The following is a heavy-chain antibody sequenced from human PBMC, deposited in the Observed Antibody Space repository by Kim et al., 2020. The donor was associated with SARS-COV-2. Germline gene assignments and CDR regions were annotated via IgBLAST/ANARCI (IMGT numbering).Heavy chain of an antibody. CDR3: ARDQGSSGWYPYYYYYGMDV. CDR2: IYSSGST. Sequence: GGSLRLSCAASGFTVSSNYMSWVRQAPGKGLEWVSVIYSSGSTYYADSVKGRFTISRDNSKNTLYLQMNSLRAEDTAVYYCARDQGSSGWYPYYYYYGMDVWGQGTTVTVSS. CDR1: GFTVSSNY. D-gene: IGHD6-19*01. J-gene: IGHJ6*02. V-gene: IGHV3-53*01.